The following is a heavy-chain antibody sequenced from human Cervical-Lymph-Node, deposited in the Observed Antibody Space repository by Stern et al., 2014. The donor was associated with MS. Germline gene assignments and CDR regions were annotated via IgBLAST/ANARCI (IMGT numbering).Heavy chain of an antibody. CDR2: ISYDGSNK. J-gene: IGHJ6*02. V-gene: IGHV3-30*18. D-gene: IGHD1-26*01. Sequence: VKLVESGGGVVQPGRSLRLSCAASGFTFSSYGMHWVRQAPGKGLEWVAVISYDGSNKYYADSVKGRFTISRDNSKNTLYLQMNSLRAEDTAVYYCAKDLGGSYYHYYYGMDVWGQGTTVTFSS. CDR1: GFTFSSYG. CDR3: AKDLGGSYYHYYYGMDV.